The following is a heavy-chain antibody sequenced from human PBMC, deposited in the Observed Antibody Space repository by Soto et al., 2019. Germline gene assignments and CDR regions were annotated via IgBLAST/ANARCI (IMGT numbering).Heavy chain of an antibody. J-gene: IGHJ4*02. CDR1: GYTFTSYG. CDR3: ARYSVVVVAATPFDY. V-gene: IGHV1-18*01. Sequence: ASVKVSCKASGYTFTSYGISWVRQAPGKGLEWMGWISAYNGNTNYAQKLQGRVTMTTDTSTSTAYMELRSLRSDDTALYYCARYSVVVVAATPFDYWGQGTLVTVSS. CDR2: ISAYNGNT. D-gene: IGHD2-15*01.